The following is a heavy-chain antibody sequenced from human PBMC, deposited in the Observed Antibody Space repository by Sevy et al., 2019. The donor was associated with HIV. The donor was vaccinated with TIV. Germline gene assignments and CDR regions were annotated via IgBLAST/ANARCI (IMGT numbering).Heavy chain of an antibody. CDR3: ARVSYYGSGSYYYYYYYYMDV. J-gene: IGHJ6*03. V-gene: IGHV1-8*03. Sequence: ASVKVSCKASGYTFTSYDINWVRQATGQGLEWMGWVNPNSGNTGYAQKFQGRVTITRNTSISTAYMELSSLRSEDTAVYYCARVSYYGSGSYYYYYYYYMDVWGKGTTVTVSS. CDR2: VNPNSGNT. D-gene: IGHD3-10*01. CDR1: GYTFTSYD.